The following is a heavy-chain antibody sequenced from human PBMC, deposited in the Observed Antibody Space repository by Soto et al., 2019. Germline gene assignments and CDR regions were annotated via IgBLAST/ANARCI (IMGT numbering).Heavy chain of an antibody. Sequence: GGSLRLSCAASGFTFSSYGMHWVRQAPGKGLEWVAVISYDGSNKYYADSVKGRFTISRDNSKNTLYLQMNSLRAEDTAVYYCAKEDRSYYYYYGMDVWGQVTTVPVSS. CDR3: AKEDRSYYYYYGMDV. J-gene: IGHJ6*02. D-gene: IGHD1-26*01. CDR2: ISYDGSNK. V-gene: IGHV3-30*18. CDR1: GFTFSSYG.